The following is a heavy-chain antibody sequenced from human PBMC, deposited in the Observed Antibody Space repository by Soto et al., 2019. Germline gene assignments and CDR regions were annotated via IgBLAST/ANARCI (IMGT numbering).Heavy chain of an antibody. CDR3: ARDNVEMATIGPSAREYYFDY. J-gene: IGHJ4*02. CDR2: ISAYNGNT. V-gene: IGHV1-18*01. Sequence: QVQLVQSGAEVKKPGASVKVSCKASGYTFTSYGISWVRQAPGQGLEWMGWISAYNGNTNYAQKLQGRVTMTTDTSTSTAYMELRSLRSDDTAVYYCARDNVEMATIGPSAREYYFDYWGQGTLVTVSS. CDR1: GYTFTSYG. D-gene: IGHD5-12*01.